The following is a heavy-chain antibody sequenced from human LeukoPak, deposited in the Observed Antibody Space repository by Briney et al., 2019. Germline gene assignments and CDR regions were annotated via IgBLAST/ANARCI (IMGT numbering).Heavy chain of an antibody. D-gene: IGHD3-10*01. CDR3: ARGGVISTYDY. J-gene: IGHJ4*02. CDR2: IFYSGST. Sequence: SESLSLTCTVSGGSINNYYWSWIRQPPGKGLEWIGYIFYSGSTNYNPSLRSRVTMSVDTSQNQFSLKLSSVTAADTAVYYCARGGVISTYDYWGQGTLVTVSS. CDR1: GGSINNYY. V-gene: IGHV4-59*01.